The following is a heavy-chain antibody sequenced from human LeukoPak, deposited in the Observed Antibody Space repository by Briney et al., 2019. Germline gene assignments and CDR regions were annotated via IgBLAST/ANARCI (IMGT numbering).Heavy chain of an antibody. CDR2: IESKTDGGTT. J-gene: IGHJ4*02. CDR3: TTVLLWFGEGQGY. Sequence: GGSLRLSCAASGFTFSNAWMSWVRQAPGKGLEWVGRIESKTDGGTTDYAAPVKGRFTISRDDSKNTLYLQMNSLKTEDTAVYYCTTVLLWFGEGQGYWGQGTLVTVSS. V-gene: IGHV3-15*04. D-gene: IGHD3-10*01. CDR1: GFTFSNAW.